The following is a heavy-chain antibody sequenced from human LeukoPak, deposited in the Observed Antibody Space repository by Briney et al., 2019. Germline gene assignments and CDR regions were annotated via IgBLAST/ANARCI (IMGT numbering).Heavy chain of an antibody. CDR1: GFTFSDYY. J-gene: IGHJ4*02. V-gene: IGHV3-11*01. Sequence: GGSLRLSCAASGFTFSDYYMSWIRQAPGKGLEWVSYISSSGSTIYYADSVKGRFTTSRDNAKNSLYLQMNSLRAEDTAVYYCARDLSEMATTEVGYWGQGTLVTVSS. CDR3: ARDLSEMATTEVGY. CDR2: ISSSGSTI. D-gene: IGHD5-24*01.